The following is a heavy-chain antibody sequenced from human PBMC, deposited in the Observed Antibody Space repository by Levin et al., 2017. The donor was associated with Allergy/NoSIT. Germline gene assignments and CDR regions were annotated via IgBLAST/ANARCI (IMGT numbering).Heavy chain of an antibody. CDR3: AREARNYDILTGYLSYYYMDV. V-gene: IGHV3-20*04. D-gene: IGHD3-9*01. CDR1: GFTFDDYG. CDR2: INWNGGST. J-gene: IGHJ6*03. Sequence: PGESLKISCAASGFTFDDYGMSWVRQAPGKGLEWVSGINWNGGSTGYADSVKGRFTISRDNAKNSLYLQMNSLRAEDTALYYCAREARNYDILTGYLSYYYMDVWGKGTTVTVSS.